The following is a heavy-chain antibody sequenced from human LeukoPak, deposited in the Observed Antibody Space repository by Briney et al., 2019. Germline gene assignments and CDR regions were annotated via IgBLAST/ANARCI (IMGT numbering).Heavy chain of an antibody. CDR3: ARGGFPVFYYYIDV. CDR1: GFTFSSSE. J-gene: IGHJ6*03. CDR2: ISSSGSII. Sequence: PGGALRLSCAASGFTFSSSEMNWVRQAPGKGLEWVSYISSSGSIIYYADSVKGRFTISRDNAKNSLYLQMNSLRAEDTAVYYCARGGFPVFYYYIDVWGKGTTVTISS. D-gene: IGHD2-21*01. V-gene: IGHV3-48*03.